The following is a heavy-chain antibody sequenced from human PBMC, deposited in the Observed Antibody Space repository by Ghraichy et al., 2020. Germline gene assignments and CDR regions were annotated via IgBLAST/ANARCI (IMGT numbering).Heavy chain of an antibody. CDR2: ITHSGST. J-gene: IGHJ6*02. Sequence: IGDITHSGSTQYNSSLKRRVTLLVDTSKHPFSLKLSSVTAADTAVYYCARGMAQYNYSGMDVWVQG. CDR3: ARGMAQYNYSGMDV. V-gene: IGHV4-34*01. D-gene: IGHD5-24*01.